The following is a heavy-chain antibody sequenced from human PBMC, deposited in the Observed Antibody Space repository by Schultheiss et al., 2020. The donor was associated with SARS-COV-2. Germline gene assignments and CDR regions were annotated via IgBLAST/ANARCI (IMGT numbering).Heavy chain of an antibody. CDR2: FNPEDGKI. Sequence: ASVKVSCKASGYVFMNFGITWVRQAPGKGLEWMGGFNPEDGKIIYAQKFQGRVTMTEDTSTDTAYMELNSLRSEDTAVYYCATADVVPYYFEYWGQGTLVTVSS. D-gene: IGHD3-16*02. V-gene: IGHV1-24*01. CDR3: ATADVVPYYFEY. J-gene: IGHJ4*02. CDR1: GYVFMNFG.